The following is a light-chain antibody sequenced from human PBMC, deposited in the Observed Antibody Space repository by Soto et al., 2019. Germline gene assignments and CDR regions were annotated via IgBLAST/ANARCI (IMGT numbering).Light chain of an antibody. CDR1: SSDVGGYNY. V-gene: IGLV2-11*01. CDR3: CSYAGSYTVA. Sequence: QSALTQPRSVSGSPGQSVTISCTGTSSDVGGYNYVSWYQQHPGKAPKLMIYDVSKRPSGVPDRFSGSKSGNTASLTISGLQAEDEADYYCCSYAGSYTVAFGGGTQLTVL. CDR2: DVS. J-gene: IGLJ3*02.